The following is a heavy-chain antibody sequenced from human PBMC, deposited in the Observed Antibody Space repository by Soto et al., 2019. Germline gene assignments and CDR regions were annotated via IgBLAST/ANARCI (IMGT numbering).Heavy chain of an antibody. D-gene: IGHD3-10*01. CDR2: IYYSGST. V-gene: IGHV4-39*01. CDR1: GCSISSSSYD. Sequence: SEPLSLTSNISGCSISSSSYDWCWIRQPPGKGLEWIGSIYYSGSTYYNPSLKSRVTISVDTSKNQFSLKLSSVTAADTAVYYCASRGSPDYYYYGMDVWGQGTTVT. J-gene: IGHJ6*02. CDR3: ASRGSPDYYYYGMDV.